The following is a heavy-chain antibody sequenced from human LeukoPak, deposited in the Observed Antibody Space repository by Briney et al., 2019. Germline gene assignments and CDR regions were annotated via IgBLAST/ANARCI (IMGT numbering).Heavy chain of an antibody. Sequence: GGSLRLSCVVSGFIFSNYSMNWVRQAPGKGLEWLSYISRTSSTILYADSVKGRFTISRDQAKNSVFLQMNSLRDEDTAVYYCVRIRDSGAYYFYYGMDVWGQGTTVAVSS. CDR2: ISRTSSTI. V-gene: IGHV3-48*02. D-gene: IGHD1-26*01. CDR3: VRIRDSGAYYFYYGMDV. CDR1: GFIFSNYS. J-gene: IGHJ6*02.